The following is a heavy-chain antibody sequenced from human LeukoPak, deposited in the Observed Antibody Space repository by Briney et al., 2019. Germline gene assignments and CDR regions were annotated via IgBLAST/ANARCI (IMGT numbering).Heavy chain of an antibody. CDR2: INGSGGRT. J-gene: IGHJ4*02. CDR1: GFTFSSSA. Sequence: GGSLRLSCIASGFTFSSSAMSWVRQAPGKGLEWVSDINGSGGRTYYADSVKGRFTISRDNAKNSLYLQMNSLRAEDTAVYYCARDTRQQLVPWGQGTLVTVSS. V-gene: IGHV3-23*01. D-gene: IGHD6-13*01. CDR3: ARDTRQQLVP.